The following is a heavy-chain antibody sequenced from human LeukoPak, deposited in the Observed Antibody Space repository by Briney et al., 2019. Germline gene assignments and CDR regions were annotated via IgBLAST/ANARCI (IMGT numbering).Heavy chain of an antibody. CDR1: GGSITNDY. J-gene: IGHJ4*02. D-gene: IGHD2-2*01. CDR2: IYHNGKT. CDR3: ARGVVPAAIEGLWDY. V-gene: IGHV4-59*01. Sequence: SETLSLTCTVSGGSITNDYWSWIRQTPGKGLEWIGYIYHNGKTNYNPSLVSRLAISLDKSKREFFLSLTSVTAADTAIYFCARGVVPAAIEGLWDYWGQGILVTVSS.